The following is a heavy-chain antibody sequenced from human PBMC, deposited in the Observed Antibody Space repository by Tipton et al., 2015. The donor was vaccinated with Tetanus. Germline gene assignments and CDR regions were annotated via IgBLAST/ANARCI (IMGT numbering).Heavy chain of an antibody. Sequence: TLSLTCTVSGDSVSSGSYYWSWIRQPPGKGLEWIGSIYYSGSTYYNPSLKSRVTISVDTSKNQFSLKLSSVTAADTAVYYCAIVLIGPRGVAGYFDYWGQGTLVTVSS. J-gene: IGHJ4*02. CDR1: GDSVSSGSYY. D-gene: IGHD6-19*01. V-gene: IGHV4-39*01. CDR2: IYYSGST. CDR3: AIVLIGPRGVAGYFDY.